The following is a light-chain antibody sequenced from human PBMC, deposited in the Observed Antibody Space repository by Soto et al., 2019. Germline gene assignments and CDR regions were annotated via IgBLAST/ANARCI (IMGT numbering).Light chain of an antibody. Sequence: EIVLTQSPATLSSFPGDRVTLSCRASQYINTRLAWYQHRPGQAPRLLIYDASNRATGIPARFSGSGSGTDFTLTISSLEPEDFAVYYCQQRSNWPLLTFGGGTKVEIK. CDR2: DAS. V-gene: IGKV3-11*01. CDR3: QQRSNWPLLT. CDR1: QYINTR. J-gene: IGKJ4*01.